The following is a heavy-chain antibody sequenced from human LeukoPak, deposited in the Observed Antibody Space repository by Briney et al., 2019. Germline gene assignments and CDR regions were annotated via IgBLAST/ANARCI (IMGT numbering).Heavy chain of an antibody. J-gene: IGHJ4*02. CDR2: FDPEDGET. CDR3: ATAGGWESYYFDY. V-gene: IGHV1-24*01. D-gene: IGHD6-19*01. CDR1: GYTLTELS. Sequence: ASVKVSCKVSGYTLTELSTHWVRQAPGKGLEWMGGFDPEDGETIYAQKFQGRVTMTEDTSTDTAYMELSSLRSEDTAVYYCATAGGWESYYFDYWGQGTLVTVSS.